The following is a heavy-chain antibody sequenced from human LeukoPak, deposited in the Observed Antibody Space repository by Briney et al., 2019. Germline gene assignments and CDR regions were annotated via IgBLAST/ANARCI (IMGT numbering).Heavy chain of an antibody. CDR1: GGSISSYY. J-gene: IGHJ4*02. V-gene: IGHV4-59*01. CDR3: ARPRYGSGNPFDY. D-gene: IGHD3-10*01. Sequence: SGTLSLTCTVSGGSISSYYWSWIRQPPGKGLEWIGYIYYSGSTNYNPSLKSRVTISVDTSKNQFSLKLSSVTAADTAVYYCARPRYGSGNPFDYWGQGTLVTVSS. CDR2: IYYSGST.